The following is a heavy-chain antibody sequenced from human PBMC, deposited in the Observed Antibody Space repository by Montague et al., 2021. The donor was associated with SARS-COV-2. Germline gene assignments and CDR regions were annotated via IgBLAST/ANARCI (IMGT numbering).Heavy chain of an antibody. J-gene: IGHJ1*01. D-gene: IGHD2-2*01. CDR1: GGSFSDYK. CDR2: ISHSGSA. V-gene: IGHV4-34*01. Sequence: SETLSLTCAVYGGSFSDYKCTWIRQSPGKGLEWLGQISHSGSANYNPSLKSRVTISVDTAKNQFSLKLTSVKVADTAVYYCTRGAPSHWGQGTLVTVSS. CDR3: TRGAPSH.